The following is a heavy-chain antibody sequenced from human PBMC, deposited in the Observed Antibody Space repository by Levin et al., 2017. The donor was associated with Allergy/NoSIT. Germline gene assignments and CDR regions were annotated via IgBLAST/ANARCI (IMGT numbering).Heavy chain of an antibody. CDR2: ITYDGSNK. V-gene: IGHV3-30*18. D-gene: IGHD3-9*01. J-gene: IGHJ4*02. Sequence: GGSLRLSCAASGFTFNTFGMHWVRQAPGEGLEGVAIITYDGSNKYYADSVKGRFTISRDNSKNSLYLQLNSLRVEDTAVYYCAKGSILTGYPIDYWGQGTLVTVSS. CDR1: GFTFNTFG. CDR3: AKGSILTGYPIDY.